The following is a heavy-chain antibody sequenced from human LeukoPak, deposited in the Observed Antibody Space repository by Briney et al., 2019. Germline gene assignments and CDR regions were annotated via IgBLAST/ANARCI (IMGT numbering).Heavy chain of an antibody. CDR2: IYNSGST. CDR3: ARGSYCSGGSCYSYWYFDL. V-gene: IGHV4-61*08. Sequence: PSDTLSLTCTVSGGSISSGGYYWSWIRQHPGKGLEWIGYIYNSGSTNYNPSLKSRVTISVDTSKNQFSLKLSSVTAADTAVYYCARGSYCSGGSCYSYWYFDLWGRGTLVTVSS. J-gene: IGHJ2*01. D-gene: IGHD2-15*01. CDR1: GGSISSGGYY.